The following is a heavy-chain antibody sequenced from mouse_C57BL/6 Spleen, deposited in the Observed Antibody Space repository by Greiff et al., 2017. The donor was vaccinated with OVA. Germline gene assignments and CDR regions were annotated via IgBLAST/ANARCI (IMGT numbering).Heavy chain of an antibody. D-gene: IGHD1-1*01. J-gene: IGHJ1*03. CDR2: INPSNGGT. CDR3: ARGYYGSSYGWYFDV. CDR1: TSYW. Sequence: QVQLQQPGPELVKPGASVKLSFTSYWMHWVKQRPGQGLEWIGTINPSNGGTNYNEKFKNKATLTVNKSSSTAYMQISSLTAEDSAVYYCARGYYGSSYGWYFDVWGTGTTVTVSS. V-gene: IGHV1-53*01.